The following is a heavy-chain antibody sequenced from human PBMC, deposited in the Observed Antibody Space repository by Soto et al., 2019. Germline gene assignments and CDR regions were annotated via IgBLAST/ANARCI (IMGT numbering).Heavy chain of an antibody. CDR1: GYTFTGYY. CDR3: ARSLSTIGGRPDS. V-gene: IGHV1-2*02. D-gene: IGHD6-6*01. CDR2: INPNSGDT. J-gene: IGHJ4*02. Sequence: GASVKVSCKASGYTFTGYYMHWVRQAPGQGLEWMGWINPNSGDTKYAQKFQGRVTMTRDTSTRTAYMEVSRLTSDDTAVYYCARSLSTIGGRPDSWCQGTLVTVSS.